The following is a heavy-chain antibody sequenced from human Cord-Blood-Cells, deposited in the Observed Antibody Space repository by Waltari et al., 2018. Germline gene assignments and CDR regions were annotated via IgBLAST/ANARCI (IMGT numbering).Heavy chain of an antibody. D-gene: IGHD6-13*01. J-gene: IGHJ4*02. CDR3: ARGSSSWYYFDY. Sequence: QVQLQQSGPGLVKPSQTLPLTCAISGDRVSSTIAPWNWIRQSPSRGLEWLGRTYYRSKLYNDYAVSVKSRITINPDTSKNQFSLQLNSVTPEDTAVYYCARGSSSWYYFDYWGQGTLVTVSS. V-gene: IGHV6-1*01. CDR2: TYYRSKLYN. CDR1: GDRVSSTIAP.